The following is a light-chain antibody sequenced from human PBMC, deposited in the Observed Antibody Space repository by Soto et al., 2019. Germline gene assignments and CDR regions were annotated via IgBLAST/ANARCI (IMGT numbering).Light chain of an antibody. CDR2: LNSDGSH. Sequence: QLVLNQSPSASASLGASVKLTCTLSSGHSSYAIAWHQQQPEKGPRYLMKLNSDGSHSKGDGIPDRFSGSSSGAERYLTISSLQSEDEADYYCQTWGTGIWVFGGGTQLTVL. V-gene: IGLV4-69*01. CDR1: SGHSSYA. CDR3: QTWGTGIWV. J-gene: IGLJ3*02.